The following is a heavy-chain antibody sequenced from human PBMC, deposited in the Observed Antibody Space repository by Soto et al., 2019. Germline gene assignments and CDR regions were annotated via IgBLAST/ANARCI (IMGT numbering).Heavy chain of an antibody. CDR1: GFTFSSYA. V-gene: IGHV3-23*01. Sequence: GGSLRLSCAASGFTFSSYAMSWVRQAPGKGLEWISAISGSGGSTYYADSVKGRFTISRDNSKNTLYLQMNSLRAEDTAVYYCAKDQGGRYCSGGSCYFNFDYWGQGTLVTVSS. D-gene: IGHD2-15*01. J-gene: IGHJ4*02. CDR3: AKDQGGRYCSGGSCYFNFDY. CDR2: ISGSGGST.